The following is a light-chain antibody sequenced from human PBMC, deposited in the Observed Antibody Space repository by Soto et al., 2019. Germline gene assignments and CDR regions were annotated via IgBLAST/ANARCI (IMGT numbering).Light chain of an antibody. Sequence: SVLPQPASVSGSPGQSITISCTGTRSDVGGYNYVSWYQQHPGKAPKLMIYDVSNRPSGVSNRFSGSKSGNTASLTISGLQAEDEADYYCSSYTSSSTRVFGTGTKVTVL. CDR2: DVS. V-gene: IGLV2-14*01. CDR3: SSYTSSSTRV. CDR1: RSDVGGYNY. J-gene: IGLJ1*01.